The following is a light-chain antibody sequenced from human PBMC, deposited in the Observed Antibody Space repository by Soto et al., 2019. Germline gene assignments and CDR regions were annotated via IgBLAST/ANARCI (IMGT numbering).Light chain of an antibody. V-gene: IGKV3-20*01. CDR2: GAS. CDR1: QSVDSSY. Sequence: EVVLTQSPGTLSLSPGERASLSCRASQSVDSSYLAWYQQTPGEPPRVLIYGASIRATGIPDRLSGSWSGTDFTLTISRLEPEDFAVYYCQQYARSQGTFDLESK. CDR3: QQYARSQGT. J-gene: IGKJ1*01.